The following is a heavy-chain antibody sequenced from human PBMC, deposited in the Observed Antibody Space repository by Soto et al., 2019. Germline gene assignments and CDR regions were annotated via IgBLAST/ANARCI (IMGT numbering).Heavy chain of an antibody. Sequence: ASVKVSCKASGYTFTSYYMHWVRQAPGQGLEWMGIINPSGGSTSYAQKFQGRVTMTRDTSTSTVYMELSSLRSEDTAVYYCARVAVAGLPTPAFDYWGQGTLVTVYS. V-gene: IGHV1-46*01. J-gene: IGHJ4*02. CDR1: GYTFTSYY. CDR2: INPSGGST. D-gene: IGHD6-19*01. CDR3: ARVAVAGLPTPAFDY.